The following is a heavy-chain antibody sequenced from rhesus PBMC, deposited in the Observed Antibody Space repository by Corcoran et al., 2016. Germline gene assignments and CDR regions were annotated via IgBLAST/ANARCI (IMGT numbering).Heavy chain of an antibody. V-gene: IGHV5-20*02. CDR3: AKGYSGGYTYFDS. CDR1: GYSFTSYW. D-gene: IGHD6-25*01. J-gene: IGHJ4*01. Sequence: EVQLVQSGAEVKRPGESLKISCKTSGYSFTSYWISWVRQMPGKGLEWMGPIDPSASATRYTPSFQGQVTMSAAKSISIAYLQWTSRKASDTATYYCAKGYSGGYTYFDSWGQGVLVTISS. CDR2: IDPSASAT.